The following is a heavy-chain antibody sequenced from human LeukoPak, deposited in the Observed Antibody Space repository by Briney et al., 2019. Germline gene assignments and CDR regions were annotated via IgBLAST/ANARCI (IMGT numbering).Heavy chain of an antibody. Sequence: SETLSLTCTVSGGSISSYYWSWIRQPPGKGLEWIGYIYYSGSTNYNPSLKSRVTISVDTSKNQFSLKLSSVTAADTAVYYCARRDWGLPYFDYWGQGTLVTVSS. CDR1: GGSISSYY. J-gene: IGHJ4*02. V-gene: IGHV4-59*08. D-gene: IGHD7-27*01. CDR2: IYYSGST. CDR3: ARRDWGLPYFDY.